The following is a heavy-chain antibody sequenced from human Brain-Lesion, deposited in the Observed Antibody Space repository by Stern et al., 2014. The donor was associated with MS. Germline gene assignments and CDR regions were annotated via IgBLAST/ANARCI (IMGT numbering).Heavy chain of an antibody. CDR3: ARRGPESGGIDY. V-gene: IGHV5-51*01. CDR2: IYPGDSDP. Sequence: EVQLVESGAEVKKPGESLKISCKGSGYSFTSYWIGWVRQMPGKGLEWMGIIYPGDSDPRYSPSFQGQVPISADNPISPAYLQWSSLKASDSAMYYCARRGPESGGIDYWGQGTLVTVSS. D-gene: IGHD3-10*01. J-gene: IGHJ4*02. CDR1: GYSFTSYW.